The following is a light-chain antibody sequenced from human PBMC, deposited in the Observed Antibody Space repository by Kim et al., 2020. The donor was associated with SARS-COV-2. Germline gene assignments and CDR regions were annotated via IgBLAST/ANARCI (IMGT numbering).Light chain of an antibody. CDR3: QQSYSVTYT. J-gene: IGKJ2*01. Sequence: CASIGERGTSTSRARKTRSNDLNWYRQKPGKAPNLLIYSASGWQSGVPARFSGSGSGTDFTLTISSLQAEDVETYYCQQSYSVTYTFGQGTKLEI. V-gene: IGKV1-39*01. CDR2: SAS. CDR1: KTRSND.